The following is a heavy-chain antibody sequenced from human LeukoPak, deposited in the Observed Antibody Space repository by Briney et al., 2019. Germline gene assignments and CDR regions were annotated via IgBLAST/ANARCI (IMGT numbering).Heavy chain of an antibody. Sequence: GGSLRLSCAASGFDFGAYEMKWVRQAPGKGLEWVAYFAGSDTTKYYADSVRGRFTISRDNAKKSLYLQMNSLRAEDTALYYCTTLGYHLDSWGQGTLVTVSS. J-gene: IGHJ4*02. D-gene: IGHD3-22*01. V-gene: IGHV3-48*03. CDR3: TTLGYHLDS. CDR2: FAGSDTTK. CDR1: GFDFGAYE.